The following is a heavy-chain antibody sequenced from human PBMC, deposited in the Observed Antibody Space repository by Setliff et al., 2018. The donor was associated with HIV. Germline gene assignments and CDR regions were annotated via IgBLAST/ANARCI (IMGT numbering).Heavy chain of an antibody. CDR3: ARHLRWELPYYFDY. CDR2: VYYTGAT. V-gene: IGHV4-39*01. Sequence: LSLTCTVSGGSISGYYWGWIRQPPGQGLEWVGTVYYTGATYYNPSLKSRVTLSVDTSNNQFSLKLSSVTAADTAVYYCARHLRWELPYYFDYWGQGTLVTVSS. J-gene: IGHJ4*02. CDR1: GGSISGYY. D-gene: IGHD1-26*01.